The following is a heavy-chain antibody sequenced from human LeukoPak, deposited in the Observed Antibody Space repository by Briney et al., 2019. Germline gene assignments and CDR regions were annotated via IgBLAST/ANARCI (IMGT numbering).Heavy chain of an antibody. CDR1: GGSISSYY. Sequence: SETLSPTCTVSGGSISSYYWSWIRQPAGKGLEWIGRIYTGGSTNYNPSLKSRVTMSVDTSKNQFSLKLSSVTAADTAVYYCAREGAYCSSTSCYNWFDPWGQGTLVTVSS. CDR3: AREGAYCSSTSCYNWFDP. D-gene: IGHD2-2*01. CDR2: IYTGGST. V-gene: IGHV4-4*07. J-gene: IGHJ5*02.